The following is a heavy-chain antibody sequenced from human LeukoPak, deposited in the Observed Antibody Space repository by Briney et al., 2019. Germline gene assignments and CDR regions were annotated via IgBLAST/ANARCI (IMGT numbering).Heavy chain of an antibody. V-gene: IGHV4-38-2*01. CDR2: IYHSGTT. CDR1: DYPISRNYF. Sequence: SETLSLTCAVSDYPISRNYFWAWIRQPPGKGLEWVGGIYHSGTTYYNPSLKSRVTLFLDTSKNQFSLKLSSVSAADTAMYFCATRVVPLEGEEWGFIGDYWGQGILVTVSS. D-gene: IGHD1-26*01. CDR3: ATRVVPLEGEEWGFIGDY. J-gene: IGHJ4*02.